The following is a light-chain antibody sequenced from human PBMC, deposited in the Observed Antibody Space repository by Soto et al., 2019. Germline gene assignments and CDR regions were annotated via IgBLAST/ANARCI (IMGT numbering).Light chain of an antibody. V-gene: IGKV3-15*01. CDR2: GAS. CDR1: QSVSSN. Sequence: EIVMTQSPATLSVSPGERATLSCRASQSVSSNLAWYQQKPGQAPRLLMYGASTRATGIPGKFSGSWSGTEFTLTLSSLQSEDFAVYYCQQHNNWPPWTFGQGTKVEIK. CDR3: QQHNNWPPWT. J-gene: IGKJ1*01.